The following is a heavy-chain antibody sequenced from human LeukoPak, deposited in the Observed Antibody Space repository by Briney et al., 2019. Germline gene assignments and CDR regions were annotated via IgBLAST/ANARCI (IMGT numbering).Heavy chain of an antibody. V-gene: IGHV4-59*12. CDR3: ARDQNYDILTGSNNWFDP. Sequence: SETLSLTCTVSGGSISSYYWSWIRQPPGKGLEWIGYIYYSGSTNYNPSLKSRVTISVDTSMSQFSLKLSSVTAADTAVYYCARDQNYDILTGSNNWFDPWGQGTLVTVSS. CDR1: GGSISSYY. D-gene: IGHD3-9*01. J-gene: IGHJ5*02. CDR2: IYYSGST.